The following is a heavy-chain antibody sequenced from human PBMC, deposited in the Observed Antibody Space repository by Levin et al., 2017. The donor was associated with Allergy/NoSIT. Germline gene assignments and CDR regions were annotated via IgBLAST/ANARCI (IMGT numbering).Heavy chain of an antibody. D-gene: IGHD6-19*01. CDR1: GFTFSSYG. J-gene: IGHJ4*02. CDR2: ISYDGSTK. CDR3: AKGGSIRQWLGHDS. V-gene: IGHV3-30*18. Sequence: PGGSLRLSCAASGFTFSSYGMHWVRQAPGKGLEWVAVISYDGSTKKYADSVKGRLTISRDNSQNTLYLQMNSLRTEDTAVYYCAKGGSIRQWLGHDSWGQGTLVTVSS.